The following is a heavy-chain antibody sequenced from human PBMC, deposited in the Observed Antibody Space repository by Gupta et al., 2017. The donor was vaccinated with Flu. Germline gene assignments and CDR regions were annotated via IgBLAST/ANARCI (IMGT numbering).Heavy chain of an antibody. Sequence: APGRRLEWMGWINAGNGNTKYSQKFQGRVTITRDASASTAYIELSSLMSEDTAVYHCARGRWVATRADYYLDVWAEGTTVTVSS. CDR2: INAGNGNT. J-gene: IGHJ6*03. V-gene: IGHV1-3*01. D-gene: IGHD6-6*01. CDR3: ARGRWVATRADYYLDV.